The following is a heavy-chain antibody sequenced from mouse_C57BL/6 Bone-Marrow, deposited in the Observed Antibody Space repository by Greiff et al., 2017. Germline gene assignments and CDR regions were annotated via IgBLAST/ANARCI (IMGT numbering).Heavy chain of an antibody. V-gene: IGHV5-4*01. CDR1: GFTFSSYA. CDR2: ISDGGSYT. Sequence: EVQRVESGGGLVKPGGSLKLSCAASGFTFSSYAMSWVRQTPEKRLEWVATISDGGSYTYYPDNVKGRFTISRDHAKNKLYLQMRHLKSDDTAMYYCSSVYYYAMDYWGQGTSVTVSS. CDR3: SSVYYYAMDY. J-gene: IGHJ4*01.